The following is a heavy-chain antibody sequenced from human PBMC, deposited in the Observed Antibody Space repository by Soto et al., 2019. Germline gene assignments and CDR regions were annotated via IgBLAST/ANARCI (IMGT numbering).Heavy chain of an antibody. CDR1: GGSISSGGYY. V-gene: IGHV4-31*03. J-gene: IGHJ4*02. CDR3: ARGGRLWYYDSSGYWSFDY. CDR2: IYYSGST. D-gene: IGHD3-22*01. Sequence: QVQLQESGPGLVKPSQTLSLTCTVSGGSISSGGYYWSWIRQHPGKGLEWIGYIYYSGSTYYNPSLMSRVTISVDTSNNQFSLKLSPVTAADTAGYYCARGGRLWYYDSSGYWSFDYWGQGTLVTVSS.